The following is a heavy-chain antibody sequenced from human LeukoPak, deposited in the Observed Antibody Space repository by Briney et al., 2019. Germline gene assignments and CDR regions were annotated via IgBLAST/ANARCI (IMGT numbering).Heavy chain of an antibody. V-gene: IGHV3-74*01. CDR1: GFIFSSYW. CDR2: INTDGSST. J-gene: IGHJ4*02. CDR3: ARSPTSWYFDY. Sequence: PGGSLRLSCAASGFIFSSYWMHWVRHAPGKGLAWVSRINTDGSSTSYADSVKGRFTISRDNAKNTLYLQMNSLRPEDTSVYYCARSPTSWYFDYWGQGTLVTVSS. D-gene: IGHD2-2*01.